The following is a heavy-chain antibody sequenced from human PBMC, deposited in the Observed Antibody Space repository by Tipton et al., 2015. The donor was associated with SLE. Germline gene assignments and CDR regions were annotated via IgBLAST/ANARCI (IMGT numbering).Heavy chain of an antibody. J-gene: IGHJ6*03. CDR3: AREMGSGVVYYYYYYMDV. CDR2: ISSSSSYI. Sequence: GSLRLSCAASGFTFSSYSMNWVRQAPGKGLEWVSSISSSSSYIYYADSVKGRFTISRDNAKNSLYLQMNSLRAEDTAVYYCAREMGSGVVYYYYYYMDVWGKGTTVTVSS. V-gene: IGHV3-21*01. D-gene: IGHD3-10*01. CDR1: GFTFSSYS.